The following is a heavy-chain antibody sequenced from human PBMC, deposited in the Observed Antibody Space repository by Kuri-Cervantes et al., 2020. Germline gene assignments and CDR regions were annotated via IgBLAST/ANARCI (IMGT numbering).Heavy chain of an antibody. Sequence: SETLSLTCTVSGGSISSSSYYWGWIRQPPGKGLEWIGSIYYSGSTYYNPSLKSRVTISVDTSKNQFSLKLSSVTVADTAVYYCASRGACSGGSCNSGAYWGQGTLVTVSS. D-gene: IGHD2-15*01. V-gene: IGHV4-39*07. CDR3: ASRGACSGGSCNSGAY. CDR2: IYYSGST. CDR1: GGSISSSSYY. J-gene: IGHJ4*02.